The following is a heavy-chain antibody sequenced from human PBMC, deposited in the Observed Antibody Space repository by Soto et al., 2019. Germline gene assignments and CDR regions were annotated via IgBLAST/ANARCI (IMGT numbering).Heavy chain of an antibody. CDR1: GSSISPFY. D-gene: IGHD4-17*01. J-gene: IGHJ4*02. V-gene: IGHV4-59*01. CDR2: IYYTGST. Sequence: SETLSLTCTVSGSSISPFYWSWIRQPPGKGLEWIGYIYYTGSTKYNPSLKSRVTLSLGTSRNQLSLKLSSVTAADTAVYYCTRVGGYYGDYPNFDYWGPGTMVTVYS. CDR3: TRVGGYYGDYPNFDY.